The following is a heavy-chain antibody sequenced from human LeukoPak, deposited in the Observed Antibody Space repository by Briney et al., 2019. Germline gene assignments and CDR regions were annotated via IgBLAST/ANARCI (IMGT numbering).Heavy chain of an antibody. Sequence: GGSLRLPCAASGFTFTDFWMTWVRQAPGKGLEWVANIKEDSRATFYGASVKGRFTISRDNSKSSLYLQMNSLRVEDTAVYYCATTAATAGGPYWGQGTLVTVSS. CDR3: ATTAATAGGPY. J-gene: IGHJ4*02. V-gene: IGHV3-7*01. CDR2: IKEDSRAT. CDR1: GFTFTDFW. D-gene: IGHD6-13*01.